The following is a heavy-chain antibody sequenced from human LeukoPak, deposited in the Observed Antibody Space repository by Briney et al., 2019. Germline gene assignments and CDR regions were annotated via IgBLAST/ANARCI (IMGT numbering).Heavy chain of an antibody. J-gene: IGHJ4*02. D-gene: IGHD3-22*01. CDR1: GYTFTSYD. Sequence: GASVKVSCKASGYTFTSYDINWVRQATGQGLEWMGWINPNSGTTNYAQKFQGRVTMTRDTSISTAYMELNSLRSDDTAVYYCARRYYYDSSAYTVDYWGQGTLVTVSS. CDR3: ARRYYYDSSAYTVDY. CDR2: INPNSGTT. V-gene: IGHV1-2*02.